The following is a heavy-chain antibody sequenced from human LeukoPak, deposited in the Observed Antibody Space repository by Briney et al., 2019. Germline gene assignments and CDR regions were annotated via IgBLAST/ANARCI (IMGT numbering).Heavy chain of an antibody. CDR2: ISSSSSTI. V-gene: IGHV3-48*01. D-gene: IGHD1-1*01. CDR3: ARDPTTGTTNDPTMGY. CDR1: GFTFSTYS. J-gene: IGHJ4*02. Sequence: TGGSLRVSCAASGFTFSTYSMTWVRQAPGKGLQWVSYISSSSSTIFYADSVKGRFTISRDNAMNSLYLQMNSLRAEETAVYYCARDPTTGTTNDPTMGYWGQGTLVTVSS.